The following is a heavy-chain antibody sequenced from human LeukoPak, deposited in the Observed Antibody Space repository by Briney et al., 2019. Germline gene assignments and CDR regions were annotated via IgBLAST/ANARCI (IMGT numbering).Heavy chain of an antibody. J-gene: IGHJ4*02. CDR3: ARGRWLSSGWYNY. CDR2: IKQDGSEK. CDR1: GFTFSSYW. Sequence: GGSLRLSCAASGFTFSSYWMSWVRQAPGKGLEWVANIKQDGSEKYYVDSVKGRFTISRDNAKNSLYLQMNSLRAEDTAVYYCARGRWLSSGWYNYWGQGTLVTVSS. D-gene: IGHD6-19*01. V-gene: IGHV3-7*03.